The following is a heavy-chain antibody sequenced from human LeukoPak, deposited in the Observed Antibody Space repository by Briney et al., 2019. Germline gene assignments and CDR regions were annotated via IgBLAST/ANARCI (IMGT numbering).Heavy chain of an antibody. J-gene: IGHJ4*02. CDR1: GGFISSYY. Sequence: SETLALTCTVSGGFISSYYWSWIRQPPGKGLEWIGYIYYSGSTNYNPSLKSRVTISVDTSKNQFSLKLSSVTAADTAVYYCARGSGYQDYWGQGTLVTVSS. V-gene: IGHV4-59*12. CDR3: ARGSGYQDY. CDR2: IYYSGST. D-gene: IGHD3-22*01.